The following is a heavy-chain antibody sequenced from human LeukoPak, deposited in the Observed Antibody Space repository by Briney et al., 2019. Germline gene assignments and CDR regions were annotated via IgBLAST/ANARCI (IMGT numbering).Heavy chain of an antibody. CDR2: ISSSGSYI. J-gene: IGHJ4*02. CDR1: GFTFSTYS. Sequence: GGSLRLSCAASGFTFSTYSMNWVRQAPGKGLEWVSSISSSGSYIYYADSAKGRFTISRDNARNSLYLQMNSLRAEDTAVYFCASSRFYYYDSSGYPVDYWGQGTLVTVSS. V-gene: IGHV3-21*01. D-gene: IGHD3-22*01. CDR3: ASSRFYYYDSSGYPVDY.